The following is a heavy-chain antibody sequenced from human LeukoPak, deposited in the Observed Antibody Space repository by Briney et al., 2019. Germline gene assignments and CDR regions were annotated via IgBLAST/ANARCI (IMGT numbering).Heavy chain of an antibody. V-gene: IGHV3-23*01. CDR3: AKAGYYDSSGYFDY. Sequence: GGSLRLSCAASGFTFSSYAMSWVRQAPGTGVEWVSAISGSGGSTYYADSVKGRFTISRDNSTSTLYLQMTSLRAADTAVYYCAKAGYYDSSGYFDYWGQGTLVTVSS. CDR2: ISGSGGST. J-gene: IGHJ4*02. D-gene: IGHD3-22*01. CDR1: GFTFSSYA.